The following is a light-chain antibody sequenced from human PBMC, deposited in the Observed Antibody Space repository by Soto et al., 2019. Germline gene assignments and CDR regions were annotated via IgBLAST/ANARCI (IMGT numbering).Light chain of an antibody. V-gene: IGKV1-5*03. CDR1: QSISSW. J-gene: IGKJ1*01. CDR2: KAS. CDR3: QQYNSYPWT. Sequence: DIQMTQSPSTLSASVGDRVTITCRASQSISSWLAWYQQKPGKAPKLLIYKASSLESGVPSRFSGSGSGTESTLTTSSLQPDDFATYYCQQYNSYPWTCGQGTKVEIK.